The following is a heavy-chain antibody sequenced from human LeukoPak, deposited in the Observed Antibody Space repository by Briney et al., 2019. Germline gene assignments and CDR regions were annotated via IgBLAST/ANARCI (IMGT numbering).Heavy chain of an antibody. CDR2: IYSDGTT. D-gene: IGHD6-13*01. J-gene: IGHJ4*02. Sequence: GGSLRLSCAASGFTVSSNYMRWVRQAPGKGLEWVSVIYSDGTTYYAGSVKGRFAISRDNSKNTMYLQMNSLRAEDTAVYYCAKAVQQLVPFDYWGQGTLVTVSS. CDR1: GFTVSSNY. CDR3: AKAVQQLVPFDY. V-gene: IGHV3-66*01.